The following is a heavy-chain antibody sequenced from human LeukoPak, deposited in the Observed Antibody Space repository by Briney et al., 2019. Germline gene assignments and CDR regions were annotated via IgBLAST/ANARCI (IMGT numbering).Heavy chain of an antibody. CDR3: ARVAETTFDY. Sequence: SETLSLTCTVSGGSISSSSYYWGWIRQPPGKGLEWIGSIYYSGSTYYNPSLKSRVTISVDTSKNQFSLKLSSVTAADTAVYYCARVAETTFDYWGQGTLVTVSS. CDR2: IYYSGST. J-gene: IGHJ4*02. V-gene: IGHV4-39*07. D-gene: IGHD1-7*01. CDR1: GGSISSSSYY.